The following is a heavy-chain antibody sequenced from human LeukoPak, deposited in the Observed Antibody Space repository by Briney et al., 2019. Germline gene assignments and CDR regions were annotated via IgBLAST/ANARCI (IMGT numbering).Heavy chain of an antibody. V-gene: IGHV1-2*02. J-gene: IGHJ5*02. CDR1: GYTFTGYY. CDR2: INPNSGGT. D-gene: IGHD4-17*01. CDR3: ARGASGVYTVTTSWFDP. Sequence: GASVKVSCKASGYTFTGYYMHWVRQAPGQWLEWMGWINPNSGGTNYAQRFQGRVTMTRDTSISTAYMELSRLRSDDTAVYYCARGASGVYTVTTSWFDPWGQGTLVTVSS.